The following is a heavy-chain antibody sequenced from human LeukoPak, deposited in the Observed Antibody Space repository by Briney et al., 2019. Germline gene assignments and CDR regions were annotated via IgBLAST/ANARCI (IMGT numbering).Heavy chain of an antibody. J-gene: IGHJ4*02. CDR3: AKSYCSGGSCYSWSVDY. D-gene: IGHD2-15*01. Sequence: PGGSLRLSCAASGFSFRSYAMHWVHQAPGKGLEWVAVIAYDGSTKYYADSVKGRFTISRDNSHNTVDLQMNSLTAEDMAVYFCAKSYCSGGSCYSWSVDYWGQGTLVTVSP. V-gene: IGHV3-30*04. CDR2: IAYDGSTK. CDR1: GFSFRSYA.